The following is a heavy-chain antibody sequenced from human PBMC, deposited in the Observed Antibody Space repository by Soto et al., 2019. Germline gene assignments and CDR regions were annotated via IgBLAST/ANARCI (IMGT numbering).Heavy chain of an antibody. J-gene: IGHJ6*02. V-gene: IGHV1-8*01. CDR2: MDAKSGDT. CDR3: ARGNPFNYAGFDV. CDR1: GYTFSDFD. D-gene: IGHD3-16*01. Sequence: QAHLEQSGAEVKRPGASVKVSCKASGYTFSDFDINWLRQAPGQGPQWMGWMDAKSGDTFFAQRVQGKFNMTWDTSLSPAYMEVGSLTSDDTAMYYCARGNPFNYAGFDVWGQGTTVAVSS.